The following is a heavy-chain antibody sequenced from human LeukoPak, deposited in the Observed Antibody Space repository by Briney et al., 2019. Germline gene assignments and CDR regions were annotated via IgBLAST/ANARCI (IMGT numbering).Heavy chain of an antibody. Sequence: SETLSLTCAVYGGSFSGYYWSWIRQPPGKGLEWIGEINHSGSTNYNPSLKSRVTISVDTSKNQFSLKLSSVTAADTAVYYCARGHRTRTIVVVPAAIGDDAFDIWGQGTMVTVSS. D-gene: IGHD2-2*02. V-gene: IGHV4-34*01. CDR3: ARGHRTRTIVVVPAAIGDDAFDI. CDR2: INHSGST. CDR1: GGSFSGYY. J-gene: IGHJ3*02.